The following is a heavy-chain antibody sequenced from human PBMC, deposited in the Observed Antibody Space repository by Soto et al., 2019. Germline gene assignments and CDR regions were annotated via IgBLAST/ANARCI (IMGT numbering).Heavy chain of an antibody. CDR1: GFTVSSNY. V-gene: IGHV3-53*01. J-gene: IGHJ4*02. CDR3: ARDPGGYSYGQYYFDY. D-gene: IGHD5-18*01. CDR2: IYSGGST. Sequence: GGSLRLSCAASGFTVSSNYMSWVRQAPGKGLEWVSVIYSGGSTYYADSVKGRFTISRDNSKNTLYLQMNSLRAEDTAVYYCARDPGGYSYGQYYFDYWGQGTLVTVSS.